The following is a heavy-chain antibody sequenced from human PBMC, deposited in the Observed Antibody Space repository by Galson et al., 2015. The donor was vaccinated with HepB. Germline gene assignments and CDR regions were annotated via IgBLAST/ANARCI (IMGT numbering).Heavy chain of an antibody. V-gene: IGHV1-69*02. CDR2: IIPILGIA. D-gene: IGHD3-16*02. CDR1: GGTFSSYT. CDR3: ARAGITFGGVIVGSAFDI. Sequence: SVKVSCKASGGTFSSYTISWVRQAPGQGLEWMGRIIPILGIANYAQKFQGRVTITADKSTSTAYMELSSLRSEDTAVYYCARAGITFGGVIVGSAFDIWGQGTMVTVSS. J-gene: IGHJ3*02.